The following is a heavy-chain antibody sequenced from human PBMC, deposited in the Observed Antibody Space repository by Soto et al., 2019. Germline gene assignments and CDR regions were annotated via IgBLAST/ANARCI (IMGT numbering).Heavy chain of an antibody. D-gene: IGHD2-8*01. V-gene: IGHV3-23*01. J-gene: IGHJ6*02. CDR1: GFTFSSYA. CDR2: ISGSGGST. Sequence: GGSLRLSCAASGFTFSSYAMSWVRQAPGKGLEWVSAISGSGGSTYYVDSVKGRFTISRDNSKNTLYLQMNSLRAEDTAVYYCAKVLRDIVLMVYAIPAPVDYYYGMDVWGQGTTVTVSS. CDR3: AKVLRDIVLMVYAIPAPVDYYYGMDV.